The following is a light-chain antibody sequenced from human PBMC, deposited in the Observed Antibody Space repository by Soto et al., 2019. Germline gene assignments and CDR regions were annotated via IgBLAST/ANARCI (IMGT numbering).Light chain of an antibody. CDR1: SSDVGGYNY. J-gene: IGLJ1*01. V-gene: IGLV2-14*01. CDR3: RSYTSSSTPLYV. Sequence: QSALTQPASLSGSPGQSLTISCTGTSSDVGGYNYVSWYQQHPGKAPKLMIYDVSNRPSGVSNRFSGSKSGNTASLTISGLQAEDEADYYCRSYTSSSTPLYVFGTGTKVTVL. CDR2: DVS.